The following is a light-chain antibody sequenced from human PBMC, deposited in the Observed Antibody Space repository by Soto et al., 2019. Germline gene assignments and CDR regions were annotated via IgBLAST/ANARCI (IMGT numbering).Light chain of an antibody. CDR2: AAS. CDR1: QSIITF. V-gene: IGKV1-39*01. Sequence: IQMTQSPSSLSASVGDRVTITCRASQSIITFLNWYQQTPGKAPTLLIFAASTLQSGVPSRFSGSGSGTEFTLTINSLQADDFATYYCQQHNSFSLTFGQGTRLEVK. J-gene: IGKJ5*01. CDR3: QQHNSFSLT.